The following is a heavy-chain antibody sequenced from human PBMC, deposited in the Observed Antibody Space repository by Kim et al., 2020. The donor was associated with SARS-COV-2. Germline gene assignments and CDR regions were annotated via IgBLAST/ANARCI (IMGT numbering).Heavy chain of an antibody. D-gene: IGHD6-13*01. J-gene: IGHJ6*02. CDR1: GFTFSSYW. Sequence: GGSLRLSCAASGFTFSSYWMHWVRQAPGKGLVWVSRINSDGSSTSYADSVKGRFTISRDNAKNTLYLQMNSLRAEDTAVYYCAREARPWYSSSWDYYYGMDVWGQGTTVTVSS. V-gene: IGHV3-74*01. CDR2: INSDGSST. CDR3: AREARPWYSSSWDYYYGMDV.